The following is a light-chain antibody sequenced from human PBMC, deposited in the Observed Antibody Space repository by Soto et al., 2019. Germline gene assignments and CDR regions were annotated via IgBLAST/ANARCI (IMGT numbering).Light chain of an antibody. CDR1: GSNIGSDT. CDR2: SIN. CDR3: AAWDDSLNGVV. J-gene: IGLJ2*01. Sequence: QSVLTQPPSASGTPGQRVTISCSGSGSNIGSDTVNWYQQLPGTAPKLLIYSINQRHSGVPDRFSGSKSGTSASLAISGLQSDDEADYYCAAWDDSLNGVVFGGGTKLTVL. V-gene: IGLV1-44*01.